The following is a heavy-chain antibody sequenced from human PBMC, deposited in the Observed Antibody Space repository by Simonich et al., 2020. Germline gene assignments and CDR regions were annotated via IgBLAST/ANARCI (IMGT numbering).Heavy chain of an antibody. CDR3: ANNKGWD. CDR1: GYSISSGYY. V-gene: IGHV4-38-2*01. CDR2: IYQSGST. Sequence: QVQLQESGPGLVKPSETLSLTCAVSGYSISSGYYWGWIRQPPGKGLEWIGSIYQSGSTYYNPSLKSRVTISVDTSKNQFSLKLSSVTAADTAVYYCANNKGWDWGQGTLVTVSS. D-gene: IGHD1-26*01. J-gene: IGHJ4*02.